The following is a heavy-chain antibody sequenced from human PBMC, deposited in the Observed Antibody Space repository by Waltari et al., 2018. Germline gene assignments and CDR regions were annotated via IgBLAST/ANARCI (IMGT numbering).Heavy chain of an antibody. J-gene: IGHJ4*02. Sequence: EVQLLESGGGLVQPGGSLRLSCAASGFTFSSYAMSWVRQAPGKGLEWVSAISGSGGSTYYADSVKGRFTISRDNSKNTLYLQMNSLRAEDTAVYYCAKGRRNYYDSSGYLDYWGQGTLVTVSS. V-gene: IGHV3-23*01. D-gene: IGHD3-22*01. CDR2: ISGSGGST. CDR3: AKGRRNYYDSSGYLDY. CDR1: GFTFSSYA.